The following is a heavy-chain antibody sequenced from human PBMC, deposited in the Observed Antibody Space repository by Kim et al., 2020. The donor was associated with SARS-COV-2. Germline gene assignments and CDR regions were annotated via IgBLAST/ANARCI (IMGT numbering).Heavy chain of an antibody. V-gene: IGHV4-34*01. CDR1: GGSFSGYY. CDR3: ATYCSGGSCLVY. J-gene: IGHJ4*02. D-gene: IGHD2-15*01. Sequence: SETLSLTCAVYGGSFSGYYWSWIRQPPGKGLEWIGEINHSGSTNYNPSLKSRVTISVDTSKNQFSLKLSSVTAADTAVYYCATYCSGGSCLVYWGQGTLVTVSS. CDR2: INHSGST.